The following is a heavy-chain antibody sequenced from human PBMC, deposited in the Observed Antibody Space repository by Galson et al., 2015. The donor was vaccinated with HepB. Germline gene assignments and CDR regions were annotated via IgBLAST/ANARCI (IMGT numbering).Heavy chain of an antibody. CDR1: GFTFSYYW. J-gene: IGHJ4*02. CDR2: IKQDGSEH. Sequence: LRLSCAASGFTFSYYWMSWVRQAPGKGLEWVANIKQDGSEHFYVDSVKGRFTISRDNAKNSLYLQMNSLRAEDTAVYYCARDYGIVVTNRFQYWGQGTLVTVSS. D-gene: IGHD6-19*01. CDR3: ARDYGIVVTNRFQY. V-gene: IGHV3-7*01.